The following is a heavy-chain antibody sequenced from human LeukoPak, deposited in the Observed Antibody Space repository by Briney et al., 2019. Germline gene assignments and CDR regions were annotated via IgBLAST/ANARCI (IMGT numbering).Heavy chain of an antibody. D-gene: IGHD1-1*01. Sequence: SETLSLTCAVYGGSLSGYYWNWIRQPPGKGLEWIGEINHSGSTNYNPSLKSRVTISVDTSKNQFSLRLSSVTAADTAVYYCARGGFLDPFDPWGQGTLVTVSS. J-gene: IGHJ5*02. CDR2: INHSGST. CDR3: ARGGFLDPFDP. CDR1: GGSLSGYY. V-gene: IGHV4-34*01.